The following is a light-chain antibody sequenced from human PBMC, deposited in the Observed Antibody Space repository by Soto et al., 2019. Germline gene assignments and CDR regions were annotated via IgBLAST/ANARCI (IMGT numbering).Light chain of an antibody. V-gene: IGLV2-14*01. Sequence: ALTQPASVSGSPGQSITISCTGTSSDVGGYNYVSWYQQHPGKAPKLMIYDVSNRPSGVSNRFSGSKSGNTASLTISGLQAEDEADYYCSSYTSSSTGVFGGGTKLTVL. J-gene: IGLJ3*02. CDR1: SSDVGGYNY. CDR3: SSYTSSSTGV. CDR2: DVS.